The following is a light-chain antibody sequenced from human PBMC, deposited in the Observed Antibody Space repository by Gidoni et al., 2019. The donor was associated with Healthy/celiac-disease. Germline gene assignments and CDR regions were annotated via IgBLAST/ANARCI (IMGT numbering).Light chain of an antibody. Sequence: ASRMTQSPSSFSASTGDRVTITCRASQGISSYLAWYQQKPGKDPKLLIYAASTLQSGVPSRFSCSGSVTDFTLTISCLQSEEFATYYCQQYYSYPPTFGGGTKGEIK. CDR3: QQYYSYPPT. CDR1: QGISSY. V-gene: IGKV1-8*01. J-gene: IGKJ4*01. CDR2: AAS.